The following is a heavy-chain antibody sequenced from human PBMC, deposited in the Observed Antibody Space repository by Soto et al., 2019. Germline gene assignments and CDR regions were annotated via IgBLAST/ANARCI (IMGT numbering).Heavy chain of an antibody. V-gene: IGHV3-23*01. D-gene: IGHD4-17*01. CDR1: GFTFSNYA. J-gene: IGHJ4*02. CDR3: ATVSNSDYGGY. Sequence: EVQLLESGGGLVQPGGSLRLSCADSGFTFSNYALTWVRQAPGKGLEWVSSISGSGRNTYYAVSVKGRFTISRDNSKNTLYLQMNGLRAEDTAVYYCATVSNSDYGGYWGQGTLVTVSP. CDR2: ISGSGRNT.